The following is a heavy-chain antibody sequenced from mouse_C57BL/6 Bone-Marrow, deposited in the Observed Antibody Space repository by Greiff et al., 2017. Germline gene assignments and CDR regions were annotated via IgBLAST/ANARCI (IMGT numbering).Heavy chain of an antibody. CDR3: ARDHWDKVYAMDY. CDR1: GYAFSSSW. Sequence: VQLQQSGPELVKPGASVKISCKASGYAFSSSWMNWVKQRPGKGLEWIGRIYPGDGDTNYNGKFKGKATLTADKSSSTAYMQLSNLTSEDSAVYIWARDHWDKVYAMDYWGQGTSVTVSS. J-gene: IGHJ4*01. CDR2: IYPGDGDT. D-gene: IGHD4-1*01. V-gene: IGHV1-82*01.